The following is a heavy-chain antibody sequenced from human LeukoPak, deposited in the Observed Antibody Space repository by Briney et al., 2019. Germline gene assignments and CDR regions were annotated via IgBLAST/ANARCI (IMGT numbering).Heavy chain of an antibody. CDR1: GYTFTSYD. CDR2: INPNSGGT. Sequence: ASVKVSCKASGYTFTSYDINWVRQATGQGLEWMGWINPNSGGTNYAQKFQGRVTMTRDTSISTAYMELSRLRSDDTAVYYCARSRRTTGTTFHYYWGQGTLVTVSS. J-gene: IGHJ4*02. CDR3: ARSRRTTGTTFHYY. D-gene: IGHD1-1*01. V-gene: IGHV1-2*02.